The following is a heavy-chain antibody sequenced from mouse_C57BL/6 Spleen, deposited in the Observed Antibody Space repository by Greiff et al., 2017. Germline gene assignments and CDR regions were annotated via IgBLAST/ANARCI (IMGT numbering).Heavy chain of an antibody. V-gene: IGHV1-55*01. CDR1: GYTFTSYW. Sequence: QVQLQQPGAELVKPGASVKMSCKASGYTFTSYWITWVKQRPGQGLEWIGDIYPGSGSTNYNEKFKSKATLTVDTSSSTAYMQLSSLTSEDSAVYYCARGCYGRSYDWYFDVWGTGTTVTGSS. CDR2: IYPGSGST. CDR3: ARGCYGRSYDWYFDV. J-gene: IGHJ1*03. D-gene: IGHD1-1*01.